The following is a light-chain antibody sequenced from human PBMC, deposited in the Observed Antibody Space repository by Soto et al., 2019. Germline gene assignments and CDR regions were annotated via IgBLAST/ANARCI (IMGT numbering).Light chain of an antibody. CDR1: SSDVGDFNY. CDR3: TSYTSTSSLV. Sequence: QSVLTQPPSASGSPGQSVTISCTGTSSDVGDFNYVSWYQQHPGKAPKLMIYEVSNRPSGVSTRFSGSKSGNTASLTISGLQAEDEADYYCTSYTSTSSLVFGTGTKVTVL. CDR2: EVS. J-gene: IGLJ1*01. V-gene: IGLV2-14*01.